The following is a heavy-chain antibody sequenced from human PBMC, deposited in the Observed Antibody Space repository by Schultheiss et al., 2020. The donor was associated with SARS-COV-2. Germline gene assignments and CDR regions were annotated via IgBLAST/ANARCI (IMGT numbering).Heavy chain of an antibody. D-gene: IGHD1-26*01. Sequence: GGSLRLSCAASGFTVSSNYMSWVRQAPGKGLEWVSSISSSSSFTNYADSVKGRFTISRDNAKNSLYLQMNSLRAEDTAVYYCARPLMVGAEDAFDIWGQGTVVTVSS. CDR3: ARPLMVGAEDAFDI. J-gene: IGHJ3*02. CDR2: ISSSSSFT. V-gene: IGHV3-11*06. CDR1: GFTVSSNY.